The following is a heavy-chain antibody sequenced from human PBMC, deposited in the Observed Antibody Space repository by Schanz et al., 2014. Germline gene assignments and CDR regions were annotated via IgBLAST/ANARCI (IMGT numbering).Heavy chain of an antibody. D-gene: IGHD3-9*01. CDR1: GFTFSSYA. Sequence: DVHLLESGGGLVQPGGSLRLSCAASGFTFSSYAMSWVRQAPGKGLEWVSAISGSGGSTYYADSVKGRFTISSDSSKNTLYLQMSSLRADDTAVYYCAKAADWPVTRFDPWGQGTLVTVSS. J-gene: IGHJ5*02. CDR3: AKAADWPVTRFDP. CDR2: ISGSGGST. V-gene: IGHV3-23*01.